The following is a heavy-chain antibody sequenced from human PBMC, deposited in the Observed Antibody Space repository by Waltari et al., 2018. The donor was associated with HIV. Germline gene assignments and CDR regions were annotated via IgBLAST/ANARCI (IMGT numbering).Heavy chain of an antibody. V-gene: IGHV1-2*04. CDR1: GYTFTGYY. D-gene: IGHD2-15*01. CDR2: INPNSGGT. Sequence: QVQLVQSGAEAKTPGASVKVYCKASGYTFTGYYMHWVRQAPGQGLEWMGWINPNSGGTNYAQKFQGWVTMTRDTSISTAYMELSRLRSDDTAVYYCARDQTPIVVVVAATSGMDVWGQGTTVTVSS. CDR3: ARDQTPIVVVVAATSGMDV. J-gene: IGHJ6*02.